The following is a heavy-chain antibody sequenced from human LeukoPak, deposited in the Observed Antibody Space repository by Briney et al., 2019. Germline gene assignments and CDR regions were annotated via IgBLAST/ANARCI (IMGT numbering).Heavy chain of an antibody. J-gene: IGHJ6*02. V-gene: IGHV3-74*01. CDR1: GFTFSSYW. D-gene: IGHD3-22*01. CDR3: ARDLALRAMIVVDTPYYYGMDV. CDR2: INSDGSST. Sequence: GSLRLSCAASGFTFSSYWMHWVRPAPGKGLVWVSRINSDGSSTSYADSVKGRFTISRDNAKNTLYLQMNSLRAEDTAVYYCARDLALRAMIVVDTPYYYGMDVWGQGTTVTVSS.